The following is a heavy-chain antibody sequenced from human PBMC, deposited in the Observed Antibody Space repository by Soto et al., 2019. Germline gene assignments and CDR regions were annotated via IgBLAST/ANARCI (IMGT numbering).Heavy chain of an antibody. CDR2: VSGSGDKT. J-gene: IGHJ6*02. Sequence: PGGSLRLSCAASGYTFSSYAIIWVRQAPGKALEAVSSVSGSGDKTYYADSVKGRFTISRDNSKSTVFLQMNSLRAEDTAVYYCAKESSEAVRYWYGMDVWGRGTSVTVSS. D-gene: IGHD2-8*02. CDR3: AKESSEAVRYWYGMDV. V-gene: IGHV3-23*01. CDR1: GYTFSSYA.